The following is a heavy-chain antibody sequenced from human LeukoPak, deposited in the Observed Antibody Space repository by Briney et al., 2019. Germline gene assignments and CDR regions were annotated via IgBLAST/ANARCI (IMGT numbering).Heavy chain of an antibody. D-gene: IGHD5-18*01. CDR1: GFIFSDYE. CDR2: ISSSGRTI. Sequence: GGSLRLSCAASGFIFSDYEMNWVRQAPGKGLQWVSYISSSGRTIYYADSVKGRFTISRDNSKNTLFLQMNSLRAEDTAVYYCAKHGTQLKPFDIWGQGTMVTVSS. J-gene: IGHJ3*02. CDR3: AKHGTQLKPFDI. V-gene: IGHV3-48*03.